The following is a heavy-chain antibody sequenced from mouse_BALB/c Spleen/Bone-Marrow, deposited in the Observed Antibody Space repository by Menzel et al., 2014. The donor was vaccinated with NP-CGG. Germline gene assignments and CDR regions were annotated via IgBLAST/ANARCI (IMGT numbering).Heavy chain of an antibody. CDR1: GYAFGTYW. Sequence: VKLMESGAELVRPGSSVKISCKSSGYAFGTYWINWVKQRPGQGLEWIGQIYPGDGDTDFNGKFKGKATLTADRSSNTAYMEFSSLTSDDSAVYFCARGGISVDYWGQGTTLTVSS. J-gene: IGHJ2*01. CDR3: ARGGISVDY. CDR2: IYPGDGDT. V-gene: IGHV1-80*01.